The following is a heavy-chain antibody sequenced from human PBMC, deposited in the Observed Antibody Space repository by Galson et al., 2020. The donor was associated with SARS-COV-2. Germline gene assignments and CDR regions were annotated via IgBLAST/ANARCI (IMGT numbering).Heavy chain of an antibody. CDR2: ISGSGGST. CDR1: GFTFSSYA. V-gene: IGHV3-23*01. D-gene: IGHD3-9*01. Sequence: GGSLRLSCAASGFTFSSYAMSWVRQAPGKGLEWVSAISGSGGSTYYANSVKGRFTISRDNSKNTLYLQMNSLRAEDTAVYYCAKDRGHYDILTGYYISGNWFDPWGQGTLVTVSS. CDR3: AKDRGHYDILTGYYISGNWFDP. J-gene: IGHJ5*02.